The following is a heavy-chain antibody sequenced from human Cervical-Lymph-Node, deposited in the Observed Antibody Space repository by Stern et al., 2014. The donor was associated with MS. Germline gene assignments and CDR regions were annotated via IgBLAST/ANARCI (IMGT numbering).Heavy chain of an antibody. D-gene: IGHD3-22*01. CDR2: IYPGDSDT. J-gene: IGHJ3*02. Sequence: VQLVESGAEVKKPGESLKISCKGSGYSFTSYWIGWGRQMPGKGLEWMGIIYPGDSDTRYSPSFQGQVTISADKSISTAYLQWSSLKASDTAMYYCARLPFTATYYYDSSGYGAFDIWGQGTMVTVSS. V-gene: IGHV5-51*01. CDR1: GYSFTSYW. CDR3: ARLPFTATYYYDSSGYGAFDI.